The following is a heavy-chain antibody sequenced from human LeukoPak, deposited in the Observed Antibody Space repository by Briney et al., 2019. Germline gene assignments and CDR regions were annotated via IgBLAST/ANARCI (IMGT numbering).Heavy chain of an antibody. CDR3: TRTEGLGPGAHFDQ. V-gene: IGHV3-11*01. CDR2: IPTSGISV. CDR1: GFSFSRFY. J-gene: IGHJ4*02. Sequence: GGSLRLSCAASGFSFSRFYMSWVRQTPGKALEWISYIPTSGISVQYADSVRGRFTASRDDAMNSLHLQMDSLRVEDTAVYYCTRTEGLGPGAHFDQWGQGALVIVSS.